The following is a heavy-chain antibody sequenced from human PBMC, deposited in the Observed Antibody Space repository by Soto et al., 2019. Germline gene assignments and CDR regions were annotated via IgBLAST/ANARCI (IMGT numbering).Heavy chain of an antibody. CDR1: GFTFSSYG. V-gene: IGHV3-33*03. Sequence: QVQLVESGGGVVQPGGSLRLSCAASGFTFSSYGMYWVRQAPGKGLEWVALIWYDGSKEYYADSVKGRFTISRDNSKNRLDLQINSVRAEDTAVYYCARVWVADYLNYFDYWGQGTLVTVSS. CDR3: ARVWVADYLNYFDY. D-gene: IGHD4-17*01. J-gene: IGHJ4*02. CDR2: IWYDGSKE.